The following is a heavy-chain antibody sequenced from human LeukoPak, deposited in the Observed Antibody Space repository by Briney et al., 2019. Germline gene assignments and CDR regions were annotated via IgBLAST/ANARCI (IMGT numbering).Heavy chain of an antibody. D-gene: IGHD2-8*02. J-gene: IGHJ4*02. CDR3: ARDNLYCTGGTCRLDY. CDR2: INNDGRST. V-gene: IGHV3-74*01. CDR1: GFTFSFYW. Sequence: GGSLRLSCASSGFTFSFYWMHWVRQAPGKGLVWVSRINNDGRSTSYAGSVKGRFTISRDNAKNTLYLQMNSLRSEDTAVYYCARDNLYCTGGTCRLDYWGQGALVTVSS.